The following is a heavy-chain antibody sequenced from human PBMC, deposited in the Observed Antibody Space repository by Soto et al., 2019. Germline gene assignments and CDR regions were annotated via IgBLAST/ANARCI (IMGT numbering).Heavy chain of an antibody. CDR1: GGSISSSSYY. CDR3: ARSMQAFAWYNYYYYYGMDV. J-gene: IGHJ6*02. D-gene: IGHD1-20*01. Sequence: PSETLSLTCTVSGGSISSSSYYWGWIRQPPGKGLEWIGSIYYSGSTYYNPSLKSRVTISVDTSKNQFSLKLSSVTAADTAVYYCARSMQAFAWYNYYYYYGMDVWGQGTTVTVSS. CDR2: IYYSGST. V-gene: IGHV4-39*01.